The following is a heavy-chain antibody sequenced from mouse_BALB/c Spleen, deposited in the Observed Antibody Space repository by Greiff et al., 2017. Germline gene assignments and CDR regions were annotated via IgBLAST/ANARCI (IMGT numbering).Heavy chain of an antibody. CDR1: GFNIKDTY. CDR2: IDPANGNT. J-gene: IGHJ2*01. Sequence: EVKLVESGAELVKPGASVKLSCTASGFNIKDTYMHWVKQRPEQGLEWIGRIDPANGNTKYDPKFQGKATITADTSSNTAYLQLSSLTSEDTAVYYCARVVATRGYWGQGTTLTVSS. CDR3: ARVVATRGY. V-gene: IGHV14-3*02. D-gene: IGHD1-1*01.